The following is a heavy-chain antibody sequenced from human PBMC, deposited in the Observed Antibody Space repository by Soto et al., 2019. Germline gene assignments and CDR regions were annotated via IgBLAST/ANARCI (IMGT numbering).Heavy chain of an antibody. Sequence: SETLSLTCTVSGGSISSYYWSWIRQPPGKGLEWIGYIYYSGSTNYNPSLKSRVPISVDTSKNQFSLKLSSVTAADTAVYYCARHSGGGRRNPGISRQNWFDPWGQGTLVTVSS. CDR1: GGSISSYY. CDR3: ARHSGGGRRNPGISRQNWFDP. D-gene: IGHD6-13*01. V-gene: IGHV4-59*08. J-gene: IGHJ5*02. CDR2: IYYSGST.